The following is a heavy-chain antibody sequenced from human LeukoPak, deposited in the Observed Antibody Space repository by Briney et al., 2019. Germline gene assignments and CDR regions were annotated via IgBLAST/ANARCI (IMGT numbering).Heavy chain of an antibody. Sequence: ASVTVSCKASGYTFTGYYIHWVRQAPGQGLEWMGWINPYSGVTNSAQKFQGRVTMTRDTSINTAYMELSRLRSDDTAVYYCARGNLWFGEEDYWGQGTLVTVSS. CDR2: INPYSGVT. J-gene: IGHJ4*02. V-gene: IGHV1-2*02. CDR3: ARGNLWFGEEDY. CDR1: GYTFTGYY. D-gene: IGHD3-10*01.